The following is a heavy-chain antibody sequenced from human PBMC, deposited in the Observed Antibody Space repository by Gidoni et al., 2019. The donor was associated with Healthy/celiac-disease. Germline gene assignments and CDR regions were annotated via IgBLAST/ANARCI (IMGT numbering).Heavy chain of an antibody. CDR3: AKGGDDNWNDEPLGDY. CDR2: ISYDGSNK. CDR1: GFTSSSYG. J-gene: IGHJ4*02. Sequence: QVQLVESGGGVVQPGRSLRLSCAASGFTSSSYGMHWVRQAPGKGLEWVAVISYDGSNKYYADSVKGRFTISRDNSKNTLYLQMNSLRAEDTAVYYCAKGGDDNWNDEPLGDYWGQGTLVTVSS. D-gene: IGHD1-20*01. V-gene: IGHV3-30*18.